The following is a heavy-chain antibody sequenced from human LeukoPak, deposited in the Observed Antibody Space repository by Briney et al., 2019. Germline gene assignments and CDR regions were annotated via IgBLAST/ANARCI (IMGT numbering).Heavy chain of an antibody. D-gene: IGHD3-22*01. Sequence: PGGSLRLSCAASGFTFSSYAMSWVRQAPGKGLEWVSAISGSGGSTYYADSVKGRFTISRDNSKNTLYLQMNSLRAEDTAVYYCARGVNPYYYDSSGYYGNFDYWGQGTLVTVSS. CDR2: ISGSGGST. V-gene: IGHV3-23*01. J-gene: IGHJ4*02. CDR1: GFTFSSYA. CDR3: ARGVNPYYYDSSGYYGNFDY.